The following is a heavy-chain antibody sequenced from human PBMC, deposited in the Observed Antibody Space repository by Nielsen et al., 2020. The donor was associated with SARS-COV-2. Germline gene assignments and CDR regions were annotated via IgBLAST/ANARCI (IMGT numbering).Heavy chain of an antibody. CDR3: TTNYDVLTGLES. V-gene: IGHV3-23*01. CDR2: ISTSGGGT. Sequence: GESLKISCAASGFPFSDYAMTWVRQAPGKGLEWVSSISTSGGGTYYADSVRGRFTISRDNSKNTLYLLMNSLRIEDTGVYYCTTNYDVLTGLESWGQGALVTVSS. D-gene: IGHD3-9*01. J-gene: IGHJ4*02. CDR1: GFPFSDYA.